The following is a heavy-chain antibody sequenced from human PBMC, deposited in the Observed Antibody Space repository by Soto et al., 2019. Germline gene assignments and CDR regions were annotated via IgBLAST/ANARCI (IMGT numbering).Heavy chain of an antibody. CDR1: GGSISSGGYY. CDR3: AIARDTIFGVAGNNWFDP. Sequence: SETLSLTCTVSGGSISSGGYYWSWIRQHPGKGLEWIGYIYYSGSTYYNPSLKSRVTISVDTSKNQFSLKLSSVTAADTAVYYCAIARDTIFGVAGNNWFDPWGQGTLVTVS. D-gene: IGHD3-3*01. J-gene: IGHJ5*02. CDR2: IYYSGST. V-gene: IGHV4-31*03.